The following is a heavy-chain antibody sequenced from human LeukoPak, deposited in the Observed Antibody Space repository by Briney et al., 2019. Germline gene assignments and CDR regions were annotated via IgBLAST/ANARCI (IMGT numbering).Heavy chain of an antibody. D-gene: IGHD3-9*01. CDR2: MDPNKGNT. J-gene: IGHJ5*02. CDR3: ARGGSLTGYHGWFDP. V-gene: IGHV1-8*01. CDR1: GYTLTSYD. Sequence: ASVKVSCKAYGYTLTSYDINWVRQASGQGLEWMGWMDPNKGNTGYAQKFRGRVTMTRNSSINTAYLELSSLTSEDTAVYYCARGGSLTGYHGWFDPWGQGILVTVSS.